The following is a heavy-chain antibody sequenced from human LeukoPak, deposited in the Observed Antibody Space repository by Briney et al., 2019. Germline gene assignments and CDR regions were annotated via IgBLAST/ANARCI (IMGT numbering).Heavy chain of an antibody. CDR2: ISGSGGST. V-gene: IGHV3-23*01. J-gene: IGHJ4*02. Sequence: GGSLRLSCAASGFTFSSYAMSWVRQAPGKGLEWVSAISGSGGSTYYADSVKGRFTISRDNSKNTLYLQMNSLRAEDTAVYYCAKDIVVVPAVPGYFDYWGQGTLVTVCS. CDR1: GFTFSSYA. CDR3: AKDIVVVPAVPGYFDY. D-gene: IGHD2-2*01.